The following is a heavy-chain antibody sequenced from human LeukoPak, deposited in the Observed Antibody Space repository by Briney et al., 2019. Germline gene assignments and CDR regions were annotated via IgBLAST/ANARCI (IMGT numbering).Heavy chain of an antibody. D-gene: IGHD3-22*01. CDR1: GGSISSRSYY. CDR3: ARRDSYDNSGYYYS. J-gene: IGHJ4*02. Sequence: SETLSLTCTVSGGSISSRSYYWGWSRQPPGKGLECIGTSYYSGTTDYNASLKSRVTISVDTSKNQFALKLTSVTAADTAVYYCARRDSYDNSGYYYSWGPGNLVTVSS. CDR2: SYYSGTT. V-gene: IGHV4-39*01.